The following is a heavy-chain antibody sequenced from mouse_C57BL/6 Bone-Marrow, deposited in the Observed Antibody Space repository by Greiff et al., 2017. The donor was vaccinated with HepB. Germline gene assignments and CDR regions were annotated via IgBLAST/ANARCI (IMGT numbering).Heavy chain of an antibody. CDR1: GFSLTSYG. D-gene: IGHD1-1*01. Sequence: VKLVESGPGLVQPSQSLSITCTVSGFSLTSYGVHWVRQSPGKGLEWLGVIWRGGSTDYNAAFMSRLSITKDNSKSQVFFKMNSLQADDTAIYYCAKYGSSYVGYAMDYWGQGTSVTVSS. CDR3: AKYGSSYVGYAMDY. J-gene: IGHJ4*01. V-gene: IGHV2-5*01. CDR2: IWRGGST.